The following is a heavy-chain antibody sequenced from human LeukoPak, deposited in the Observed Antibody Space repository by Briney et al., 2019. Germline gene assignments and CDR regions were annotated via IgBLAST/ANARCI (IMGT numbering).Heavy chain of an antibody. D-gene: IGHD3-22*01. V-gene: IGHV4-59*01. Sequence: SETLSLTCTVSGGSISNYYWSWIRQPLGKGLEWIGDVYYSGSTNYNPSLKSRVTISVDTSKNQFSLKLSSVTAADTAVYYCARGQYYYDSSGYYYVDYWGQGTLVTVSS. CDR2: VYYSGST. CDR1: GGSISNYY. CDR3: ARGQYYYDSSGYYYVDY. J-gene: IGHJ4*02.